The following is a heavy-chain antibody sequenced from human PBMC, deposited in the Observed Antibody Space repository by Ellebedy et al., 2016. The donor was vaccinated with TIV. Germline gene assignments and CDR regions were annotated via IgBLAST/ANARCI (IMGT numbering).Heavy chain of an antibody. CDR3: ARVAAHDYDVFFYGMDV. Sequence: AASVKVSCKASGGTFSSYCISWVRQAPGQGLEWMGGIIPVFGTTNYAQRFQGRLTITADESTSTAHMELTSLRSEDTAVYYCARVAAHDYDVFFYGMDVWGQGTTVTVSS. D-gene: IGHD3-9*01. J-gene: IGHJ6*02. CDR2: IIPVFGTT. CDR1: GGTFSSYC. V-gene: IGHV1-69*13.